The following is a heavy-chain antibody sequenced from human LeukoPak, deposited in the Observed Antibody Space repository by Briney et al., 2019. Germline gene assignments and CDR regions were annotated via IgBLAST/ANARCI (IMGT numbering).Heavy chain of an antibody. J-gene: IGHJ4*02. Sequence: SETLSLTCAVSGDSVSSSSYYWSWIRQPPEKGLEWIGAIYNIRTTYFNPSLKSRSTISVDTSKNQFSLKLSSVTAADTALYYCARHNLGSLGTFDWGQGTLVTVSS. CDR1: GDSVSSSSYY. CDR3: ARHNLGSLGTFD. V-gene: IGHV4-39*01. CDR2: IYNIRTT. D-gene: IGHD3-16*01.